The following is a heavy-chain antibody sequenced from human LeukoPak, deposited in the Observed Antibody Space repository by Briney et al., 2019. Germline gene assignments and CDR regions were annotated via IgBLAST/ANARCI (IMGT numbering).Heavy chain of an antibody. J-gene: IGHJ5*02. Sequence: PSETLSLTCAFSGGSLSSGNYYWASVRQPPGRGLESVGYIHYSGSTYYNPSVKSRDNISVDTSQNQFSLKLSSVTAADTAVYYCVRGRGTAVTTGNWFDPWGQGTLVTVSS. V-gene: IGHV4-30-4*01. D-gene: IGHD4-17*01. CDR2: IHYSGST. CDR1: GGSLSSGNYY. CDR3: VRGRGTAVTTGNWFDP.